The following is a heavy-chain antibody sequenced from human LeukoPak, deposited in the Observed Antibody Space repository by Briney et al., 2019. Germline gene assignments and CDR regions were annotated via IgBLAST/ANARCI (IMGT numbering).Heavy chain of an antibody. CDR3: ARSSAPTVTNYFDY. CDR2: INAGNGNT. V-gene: IGHV1-3*01. Sequence: GASVKVSCKASGYTFTSYAMHWVRQAPGQRLEWMGWINAGNGNTKYSQKFQGRVTITRDTSASTAYMELSSLRSEDTAVYYCARSSAPTVTNYFDYWGQGTLVTVSS. J-gene: IGHJ4*02. D-gene: IGHD4-17*01. CDR1: GYTFTSYA.